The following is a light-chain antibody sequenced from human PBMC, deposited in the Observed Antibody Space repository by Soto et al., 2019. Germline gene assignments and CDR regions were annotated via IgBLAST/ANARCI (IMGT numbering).Light chain of an antibody. V-gene: IGLV2-14*01. CDR1: SSDVGGYDY. CDR2: EVT. Sequence: QSVLTHPASVSGSPGQSITISCTGTSSDVGGYDYVSWYQLHPGKAPKLMVFEVTNRPSGVSSRFSGSKSGNTASLTISGLQAEDEADYFCSSYSISTAYLFGTGTKVTVL. CDR3: SSYSISTAYL. J-gene: IGLJ1*01.